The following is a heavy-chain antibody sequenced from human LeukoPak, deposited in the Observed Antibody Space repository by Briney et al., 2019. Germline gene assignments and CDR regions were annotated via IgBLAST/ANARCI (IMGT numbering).Heavy chain of an antibody. Sequence: GASVKVSCKASGGTFSSYAISWVRQAPGQGLEWMGGIIPIFGTANYAQKFQGRVTITTDESTSTAYMELSSLRSEDTAVYYCARDGHSSSWYSNYYYGMDVWGQGTTVTVSS. V-gene: IGHV1-69*05. CDR3: ARDGHSSSWYSNYYYGMDV. CDR2: IIPIFGTA. J-gene: IGHJ6*02. D-gene: IGHD6-13*01. CDR1: GGTFSSYA.